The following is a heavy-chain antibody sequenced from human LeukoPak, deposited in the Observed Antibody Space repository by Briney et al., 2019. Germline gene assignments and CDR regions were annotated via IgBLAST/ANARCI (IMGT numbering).Heavy chain of an antibody. D-gene: IGHD6-13*01. Sequence: SETLSLTCTVSGGSLSSYYWTWIRQPPGKGLEWIGYIYYSGSTNYNPSLKSRVTMSVDTSKNQFSLKLNSVTAADTAVYYCARGGVYNFDYWGQGTLVTVSS. CDR3: ARGGVYNFDY. V-gene: IGHV4-59*12. J-gene: IGHJ4*02. CDR2: IYYSGST. CDR1: GGSLSSYY.